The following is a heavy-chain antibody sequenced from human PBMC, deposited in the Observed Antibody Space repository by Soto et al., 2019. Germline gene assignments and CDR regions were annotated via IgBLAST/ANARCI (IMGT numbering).Heavy chain of an antibody. Sequence: GASVKVSCKASGYTFTSYGISWVRQAPGQGLEWMGWISAYNGNTNYAQKLQGRVAMTTDTSTSTAYMELRSLRSGDTAVYYCARDPVRFLEWLLISGDYYGTDVWGQGTTVTVSS. CDR3: ARDPVRFLEWLLISGDYYGTDV. V-gene: IGHV1-18*01. D-gene: IGHD3-3*01. J-gene: IGHJ6*02. CDR1: GYTFTSYG. CDR2: ISAYNGNT.